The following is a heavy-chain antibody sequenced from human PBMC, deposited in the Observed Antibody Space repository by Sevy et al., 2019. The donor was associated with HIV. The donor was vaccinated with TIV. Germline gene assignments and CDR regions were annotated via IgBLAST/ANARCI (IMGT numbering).Heavy chain of an antibody. CDR1: GFSITSYW. J-gene: IGHJ4*02. Sequence: LSLTCAGSGFSITSYWMHWVRQAPGKGLVWVSRMNEDGSVTNHVDSVRGRFTISRDIAKNTLYLQMNSLSVDDTAVYYCVKDFGGPTDYWGQGNVVTVSS. D-gene: IGHD3-16*01. CDR2: MNEDGSVT. CDR3: VKDFGGPTDY. V-gene: IGHV3-74*01.